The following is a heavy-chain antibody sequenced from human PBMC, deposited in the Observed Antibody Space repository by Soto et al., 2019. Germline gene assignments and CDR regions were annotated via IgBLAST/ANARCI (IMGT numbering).Heavy chain of an antibody. CDR2: LTGSSSNI. CDR3: ANGRATYGLLTHDY. CDR1: GFSFRSYA. Sequence: PGGSLRLSCAASGFSFRSYAMSWVRQAPGKGLEWISTLTGSSSNIYYADSVKGRFAISRDNSRNTLYLQMNSLTAEDTAVYYCANGRATYGLLTHDYWGQGTPVTVSS. V-gene: IGHV3-23*01. J-gene: IGHJ4*02. D-gene: IGHD3-10*01.